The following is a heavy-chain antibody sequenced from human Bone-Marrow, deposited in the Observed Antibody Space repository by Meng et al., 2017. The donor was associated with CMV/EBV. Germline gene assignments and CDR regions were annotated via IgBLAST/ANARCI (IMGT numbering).Heavy chain of an antibody. V-gene: IGHV4-34*01. CDR1: GWSFSGYY. CDR2: INHSGST. CDR3: ARAQAVAGRFCVY. J-gene: IGHJ4*02. D-gene: IGHD6-19*01. Sequence: QVQLQEWGAGLLKPSETLSLTCAVYGWSFSGYYWSWIRQPPGKGLEWIGEINHSGSTNYNPSLKSRVTISVDTSKNQFSLKLSSVTAADTAVYYCARAQAVAGRFCVYWGQGTLVTVSS.